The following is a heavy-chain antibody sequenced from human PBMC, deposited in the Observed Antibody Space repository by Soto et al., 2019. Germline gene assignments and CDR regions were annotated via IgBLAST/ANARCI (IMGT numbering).Heavy chain of an antibody. CDR1: GYTFTRYG. CDR3: ARDCSSTSCYNYHYYYYGMDV. J-gene: IGHJ6*02. Sequence: ASVKVSCKASGYTFTRYGISWVRQAPGQGLEWMGWISAYNGNTNYAQKLQGRVTMTTDTSTSTAYMELRSLRSDDTAVYYCARDCSSTSCYNYHYYYYGMDVWGQGTTVTVSS. CDR2: ISAYNGNT. V-gene: IGHV1-18*01. D-gene: IGHD2-2*02.